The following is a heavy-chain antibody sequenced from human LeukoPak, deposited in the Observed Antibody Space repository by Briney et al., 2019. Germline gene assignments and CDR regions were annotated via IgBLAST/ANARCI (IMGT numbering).Heavy chain of an antibody. CDR2: ISSNGIRV. V-gene: IGHV3-74*01. D-gene: IGHD3-16*01. Sequence: GGSLRLSCAASGFTLSDYWMHFFRQAPGKGLVWVSRISSNGIRVTYPDSGNGGFTFSTDNAKNTLYLQMNSLRAEDTAVYYCAREGGGWYWYLDLWGHGTLVTVSS. CDR3: AREGGGWYWYLDL. CDR1: GFTLSDYW. J-gene: IGHJ2*01.